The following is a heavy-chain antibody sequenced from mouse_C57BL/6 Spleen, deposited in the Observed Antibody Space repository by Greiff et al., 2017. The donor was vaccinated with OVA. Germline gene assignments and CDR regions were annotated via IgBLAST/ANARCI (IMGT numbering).Heavy chain of an antibody. Sequence: VQLQQSVAELVRPGASVKLSCTASGFTIKNTYMHWVKQRPEQGLEWIGRIDPANGNTKYAPKVQGKATITADTSSNTAYLQLSSLTSEDTAICYCVRNPYYGSSYFDYWGQGTTLTVSS. J-gene: IGHJ2*01. CDR3: VRNPYYGSSYFDY. CDR2: IDPANGNT. V-gene: IGHV14-3*01. D-gene: IGHD1-1*01. CDR1: GFTIKNTY.